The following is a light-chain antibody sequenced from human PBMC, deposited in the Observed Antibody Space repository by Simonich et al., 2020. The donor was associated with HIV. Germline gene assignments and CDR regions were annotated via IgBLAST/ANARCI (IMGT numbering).Light chain of an antibody. CDR2: AAS. Sequence: IQMTQSPSSLSASVGDRVTITCLKSQSISSYVRWYQQKPGKAPKLLIYAASSLQSGVPSRFSGSGSGTDFTLTISSLQPEDFATYVCQQSYSTPRTFGQGTKVEIK. V-gene: IGKV1-39*01. J-gene: IGKJ1*01. CDR3: QQSYSTPRT. CDR1: QSISSY.